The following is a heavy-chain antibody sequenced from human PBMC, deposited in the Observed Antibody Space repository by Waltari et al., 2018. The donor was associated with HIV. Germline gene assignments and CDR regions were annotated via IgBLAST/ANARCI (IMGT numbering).Heavy chain of an antibody. CDR2: VSYDGSSK. V-gene: IGHV3-30*03. Sequence: QVQLVESGGGVVQPGRSLRLSCAASGFTFNDYVFHWVRQAPDKGLEWCSVVSYDGSSKYYADSVRGRFTISRDNTKNAVYLQMNRLTEEDTAVYYCASGRWTTYAALWGRGALVTVSS. J-gene: IGHJ4*02. CDR1: GFTFNDYV. CDR3: ASGRWTTYAAL. D-gene: IGHD2-2*01.